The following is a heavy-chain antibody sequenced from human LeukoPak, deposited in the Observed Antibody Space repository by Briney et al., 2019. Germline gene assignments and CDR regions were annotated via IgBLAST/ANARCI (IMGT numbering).Heavy chain of an antibody. V-gene: IGHV4-59*01. Sequence: SETLSLTCTVSGGSISGYYWSWIRQPPGKGLEWIGYISYSGSTNYNPSLKSRVIISVDTSKNQFSLKLNSVTAADTAVYYCARDRGHSTGWSYYYGMDVWGQGTAVTVSS. CDR3: ARDRGHSTGWSYYYGMDV. J-gene: IGHJ6*02. CDR1: GGSISGYY. D-gene: IGHD6-19*01. CDR2: ISYSGST.